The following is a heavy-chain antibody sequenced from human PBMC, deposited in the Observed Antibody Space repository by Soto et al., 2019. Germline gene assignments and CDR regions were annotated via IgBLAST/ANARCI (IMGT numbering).Heavy chain of an antibody. V-gene: IGHV3-23*01. CDR1: GFTFSSYA. CDR3: AKAFFYCSGGSCPFDY. CDR2: ISGSGGST. J-gene: IGHJ4*02. Sequence: GGSLRLSCAASGFTFSSYAMSWVRQAPGKGLEWVSAISGSGGSTYYADSVKGRFTISRDNSKNTLYLQMNSLRAEDTAVYNCAKAFFYCSGGSCPFDYWGQGTLVTVSS. D-gene: IGHD2-15*01.